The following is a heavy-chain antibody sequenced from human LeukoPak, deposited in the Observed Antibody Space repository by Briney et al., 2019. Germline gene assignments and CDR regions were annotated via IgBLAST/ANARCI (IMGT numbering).Heavy chain of an antibody. CDR3: AKDSLPAIQLWFEVDYYYYMDV. CDR1: GFTFSSYG. D-gene: IGHD5-18*01. J-gene: IGHJ6*03. CDR2: ISYDGSNK. Sequence: SLRLSCAASGFTFSSYGMHWVRQAPGKGLEWVAVISYDGSNKYYADSVKGRFTISRDNSKNTLYLQMNSLRAEDTAVYYCAKDSLPAIQLWFEVDYYYYMDVWGKGTTVTVSS. V-gene: IGHV3-30*18.